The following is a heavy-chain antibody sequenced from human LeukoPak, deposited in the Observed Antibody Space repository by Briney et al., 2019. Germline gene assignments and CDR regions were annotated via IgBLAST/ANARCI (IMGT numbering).Heavy chain of an antibody. Sequence: GGSLRLSCAASGFTFGDYYMSWIRQAPGKGLEWVSYISSRSGSSIYYGDSVKGRFTTSRDNAKNSLYLQMNSLRAEDTAVYYCARVGCSGSPGDYWGQGTLVTVPS. CDR1: GFTFGDYY. J-gene: IGHJ4*02. V-gene: IGHV3-11*04. CDR2: ISSRSGSSI. CDR3: ARVGCSGSPGDY. D-gene: IGHD1-26*01.